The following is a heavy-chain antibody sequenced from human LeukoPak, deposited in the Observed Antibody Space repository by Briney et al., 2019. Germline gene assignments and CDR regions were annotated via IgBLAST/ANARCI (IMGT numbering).Heavy chain of an antibody. Sequence: GGSLRLSCAASGFTFSSYAMSWVRQGPEKGLEWVSAISGGGDTIYYADSVNGRFTISRDNSKNTLYLQMNSLRAEDTAVYYCAKGRYYYDSSGDDAFDIWGQGTMVTVSS. CDR2: ISGGGDTI. V-gene: IGHV3-23*01. J-gene: IGHJ3*02. CDR1: GFTFSSYA. CDR3: AKGRYYYDSSGDDAFDI. D-gene: IGHD3-22*01.